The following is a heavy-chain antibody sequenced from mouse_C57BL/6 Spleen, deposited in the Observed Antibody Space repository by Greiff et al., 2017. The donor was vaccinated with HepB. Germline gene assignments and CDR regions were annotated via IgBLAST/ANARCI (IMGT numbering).Heavy chain of an antibody. Sequence: EVQVVESGGGLVKPGGSLKLSCAASGFTFSSYAMSWVRQTPEKRLEWVATISDGGSYTYYPDNVKGRFTISRDNAKNNLYLQMSHLKSEDTAMYYCARDRLRGGYFDYWGQGTTLTVSS. CDR2: ISDGGSYT. CDR3: ARDRLRGGYFDY. D-gene: IGHD2-2*01. J-gene: IGHJ2*01. CDR1: GFTFSSYA. V-gene: IGHV5-4*01.